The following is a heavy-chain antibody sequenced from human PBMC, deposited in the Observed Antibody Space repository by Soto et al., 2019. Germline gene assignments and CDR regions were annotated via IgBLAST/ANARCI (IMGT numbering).Heavy chain of an antibody. V-gene: IGHV1-3*01. CDR2: INAGNGNT. CDR3: ASYGINGRRLDRYLRH. Sequence: GASVKVSCKASGYTSTSYAMHWVRQASGQRLEWMGWINAGNGNTKYSQKIQGRVTITRDTSASTAYMELSSLRSEDTAVHYCASYGINGRRLDRYLRHWGQGSLVTV. CDR1: GYTSTSYA. J-gene: IGHJ1*01. D-gene: IGHD1-20*01.